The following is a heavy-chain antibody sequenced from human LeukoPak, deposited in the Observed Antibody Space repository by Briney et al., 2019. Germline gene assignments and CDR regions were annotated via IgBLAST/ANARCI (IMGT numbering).Heavy chain of an antibody. V-gene: IGHV4-59*01. CDR1: GVSISSYY. Sequence: SETLSLTCTVSGVSISSYYWSWIPQPPGKGLEWFGYIYYSGSTNYSPSLKSRVAISVDTSNNQFSLRLNSVTAADTAVYYCARGRGYSYGYYFDYWGQGTLVTVSS. D-gene: IGHD5-18*01. J-gene: IGHJ4*02. CDR3: ARGRGYSYGYYFDY. CDR2: IYYSGST.